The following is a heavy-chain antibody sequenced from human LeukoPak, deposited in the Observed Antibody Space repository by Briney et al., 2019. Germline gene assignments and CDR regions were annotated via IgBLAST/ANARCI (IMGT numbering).Heavy chain of an antibody. Sequence: SETLSLTCTVSGGSVSSGSYYWSWIRQPPGKGLEWIGEINHSGSTNYNPSLKSRVTISVDTSKNQFSLKLSSVTAADTAVYYCARKGSSGYYRGFDYWGQGTLVTVSS. CDR2: INHSGST. J-gene: IGHJ4*02. V-gene: IGHV4-39*07. D-gene: IGHD3-22*01. CDR3: ARKGSSGYYRGFDY. CDR1: GGSVSSGSYY.